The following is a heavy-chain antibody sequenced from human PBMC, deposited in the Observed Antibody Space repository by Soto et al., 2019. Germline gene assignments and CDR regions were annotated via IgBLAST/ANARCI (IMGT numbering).Heavy chain of an antibody. CDR1: GYTVTSYG. CDR2: ISAYNGNT. J-gene: IGHJ6*02. D-gene: IGHD5-12*01. CDR3: ARDVRGHYYYYGMDV. Sequence: QVQLVQSGAEVKKLGASVKVSCKASGYTVTSYGISWVRQAPGQGLEWMGWISAYNGNTNYAQKLQGRVTMTTDTSTSTAYMELRSLRSDDTAVYYCARDVRGHYYYYGMDVWGQGTTVTVSS. V-gene: IGHV1-18*01.